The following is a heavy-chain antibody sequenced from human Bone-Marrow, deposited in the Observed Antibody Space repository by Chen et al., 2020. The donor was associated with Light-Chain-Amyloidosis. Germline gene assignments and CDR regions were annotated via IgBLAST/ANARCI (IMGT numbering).Heavy chain of an antibody. J-gene: IGHJ6*03. CDR1: GFTLDDYG. CDR2: INWNGGST. CDR3: ARSSSWYGYYYYMDV. Sequence: EVQLVESGGGVVRPGGSLRLSCAASGFTLDDYGMSWVRQAPGKGLEWVSGINWNGGSTGYADSVKGRFTISRANANNSLYLQMNSLRAEDTALYYCARSSSWYGYYYYMDVWGKGTTVTVSS. D-gene: IGHD6-13*01. V-gene: IGHV3-20*04.